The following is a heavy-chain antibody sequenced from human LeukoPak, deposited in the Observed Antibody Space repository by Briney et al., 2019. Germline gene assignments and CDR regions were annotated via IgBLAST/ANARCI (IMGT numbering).Heavy chain of an antibody. D-gene: IGHD6-13*01. CDR1: GFTVSSNY. J-gene: IGHJ4*02. CDR3: AKGSSSNWNIYGY. V-gene: IGHV3-53*01. Sequence: GGSLRLSCAASGFTVSSNYMSWVRQAPGKGLKWVSVIYSGGSTYYADSVKGRFTISRDNSKNTLYLQMNSLRAEDTAVYYCAKGSSSNWNIYGYWGQGILVTVSS. CDR2: IYSGGST.